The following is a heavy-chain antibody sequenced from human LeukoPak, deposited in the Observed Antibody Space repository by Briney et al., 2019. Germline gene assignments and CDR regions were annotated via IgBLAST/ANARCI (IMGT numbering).Heavy chain of an antibody. V-gene: IGHV3-48*01. D-gene: IGHD5-12*01. J-gene: IGHJ4*02. CDR2: ISSSSSTI. Sequence: GGSLRLSCAASGFTFSSYSMNWVRQAPGTGLEWVSHISSSSSTIYYADSVKGRFTISRDNAKNSLYLQMNSLRAEDMAVYYCVVATIPYFDYWGQGTLVTVSS. CDR3: VVATIPYFDY. CDR1: GFTFSSYS.